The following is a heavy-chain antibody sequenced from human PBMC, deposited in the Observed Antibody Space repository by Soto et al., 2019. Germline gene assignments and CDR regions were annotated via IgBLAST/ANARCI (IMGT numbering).Heavy chain of an antibody. J-gene: IGHJ4*02. Sequence: EEQLVESGGGLVQPGGSLRLSCAASGFIFSNFWINWVRQAPGKGLEWVASINQDGSEKYYVDSVNGRFTISRDNAKNSLYLQMNSLRAEDTAVYYCAVLSIAAVVDFWGQGTLVTVSS. V-gene: IGHV3-7*01. CDR3: AVLSIAAVVDF. D-gene: IGHD6-25*01. CDR2: INQDGSEK. CDR1: GFIFSNFW.